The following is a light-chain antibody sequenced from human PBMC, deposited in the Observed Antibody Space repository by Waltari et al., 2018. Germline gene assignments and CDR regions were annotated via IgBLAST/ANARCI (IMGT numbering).Light chain of an antibody. J-gene: IGLJ2*01. CDR2: GST. V-gene: IGLV1-40*01. CDR1: GSNIGAAYD. Sequence: QSVLTQPPSVSGAPGQRVTIPCTGSGSNIGAAYDLPWYQQPPRAAPKLLIYGSTSRPLGVPDRFFGSTSGTSASLAITGLQAEDEADYYCQSYDTSLRVVFGGGTKLTVL. CDR3: QSYDTSLRVV.